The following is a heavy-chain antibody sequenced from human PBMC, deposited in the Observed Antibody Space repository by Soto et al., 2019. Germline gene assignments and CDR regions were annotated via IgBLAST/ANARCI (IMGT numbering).Heavy chain of an antibody. CDR2: MNPNSGNT. CDR3: ARGPQDILDH. CDR1: GYTFTSYD. Sequence: QVQLVQSGAEVKKPGASVKVSCKASGYTFTSYDINWVRQATGQGLEWMGWMNPNSGNTGFAQKFQSRVTMTRSTSIGTAYMELSSPRSEDTAVYYCARGPQDILDHWGPGNLVTVSS. V-gene: IGHV1-8*01. D-gene: IGHD2-15*01. J-gene: IGHJ4*02.